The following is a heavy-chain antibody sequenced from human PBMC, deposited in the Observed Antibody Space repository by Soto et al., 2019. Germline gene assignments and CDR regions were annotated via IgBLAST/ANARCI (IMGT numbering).Heavy chain of an antibody. CDR3: ARGRNSAFDY. CDR2: TYYTSKWNY. V-gene: IGHV6-1*01. Sequence: SQTLSLTCAISRDSVSSNNVAWNWVRQSPSRGLEWLGRTYYTSKWNYDYAVSVKSRISVAPDTSKNQFSLQVNFVTPEDTAVYYCARGRNSAFDYWRQGTLVTVSS. CDR1: RDSVSSNNVA. J-gene: IGHJ4*02. D-gene: IGHD5-18*01.